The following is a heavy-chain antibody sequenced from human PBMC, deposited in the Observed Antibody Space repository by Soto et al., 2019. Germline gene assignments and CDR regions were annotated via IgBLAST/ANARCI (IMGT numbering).Heavy chain of an antibody. CDR3: ARVYGDYVGVPFGFFDC. CDR2: IKKDGSEE. Sequence: EVQLVESGGGLVQPGGSLSLSCAASGFTFSSYWMSWVRQAPGKGLEWVANIKKDGSEEYYVDSMKGRFTISRDNAKNSRYLKMNRLRAVDTAVYYCARVYGDYVGVPFGFFDCWGQGTSVTVSS. CDR1: GFTFSSYW. J-gene: IGHJ4*02. V-gene: IGHV3-7*01. D-gene: IGHD4-17*01.